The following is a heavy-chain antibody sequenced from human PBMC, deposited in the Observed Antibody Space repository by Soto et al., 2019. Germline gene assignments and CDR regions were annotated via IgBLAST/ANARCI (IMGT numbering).Heavy chain of an antibody. Sequence: QVPLVQSGAELKKPGASVRVSCKASGYTFSGHYMHWIRQAPGQGTEWLGWINANSGDTDRAQKFQDRLTMTRDTSISTAYMELSRLRSDDTAVYYCARGGALDGTSPPFNHWGQGTLVTVSS. J-gene: IGHJ4*02. CDR3: ARGGALDGTSPPFNH. CDR2: INANSGDT. D-gene: IGHD6-19*01. V-gene: IGHV1-2*02. CDR1: GYTFSGHY.